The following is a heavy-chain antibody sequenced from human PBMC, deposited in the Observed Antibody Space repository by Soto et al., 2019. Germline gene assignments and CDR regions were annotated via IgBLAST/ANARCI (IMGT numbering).Heavy chain of an antibody. D-gene: IGHD3-10*01. V-gene: IGHV4-31*03. J-gene: IGHJ4*02. CDR3: ARDSRIYGSGSYYRKFDY. CDR2: IYYSGST. CDR1: VGSISSGGYY. Sequence: SETLSLTCTVSVGSISSGGYYWSWIRQHPGKGLEWIGYIYYSGSTYYNPSLKSRVTISVDTSKNQFSLKLSSVTAADTAVYYCARDSRIYGSGSYYRKFDYWGQGTLVTVSS.